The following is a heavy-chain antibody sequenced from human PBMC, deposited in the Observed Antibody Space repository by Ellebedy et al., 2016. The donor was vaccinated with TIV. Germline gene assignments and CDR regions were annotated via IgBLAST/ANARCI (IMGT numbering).Heavy chain of an antibody. Sequence: SETLSLTCTVSGGSIRGSGYYWAWIRQRPGKGLEWIGYIYPSGSPYYNPSLKSRISMSVDTSKNQFSLRMSSVTAADSAVYFCARRGNSVFDYWGQGTLVTVSS. CDR2: IYPSGSP. D-gene: IGHD4-23*01. CDR3: ARRGNSVFDY. V-gene: IGHV4-31*03. CDR1: GGSIRGSGYY. J-gene: IGHJ4*02.